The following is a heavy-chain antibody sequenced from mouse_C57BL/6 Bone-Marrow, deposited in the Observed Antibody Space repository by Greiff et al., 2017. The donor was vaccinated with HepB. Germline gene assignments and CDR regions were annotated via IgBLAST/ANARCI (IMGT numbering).Heavy chain of an antibody. J-gene: IGHJ1*03. CDR1: GYTFTSYW. Sequence: VQLQQPGAELVMPGASVKLSCKASGYTFTSYWMHWVKQRPGQGLEWIGEIDPSDSYTNYNQKFKGKSTLTVDKSSSTAYMQLRSLTSEDSAVYYCARSKGYWYFDVWGTGTTVTVSS. V-gene: IGHV1-69*01. CDR2: IDPSDSYT. CDR3: ARSKGYWYFDV.